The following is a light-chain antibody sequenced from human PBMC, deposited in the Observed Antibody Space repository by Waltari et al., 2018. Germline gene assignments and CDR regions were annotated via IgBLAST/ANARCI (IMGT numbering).Light chain of an antibody. V-gene: IGLV2-8*01. J-gene: IGLJ1*01. CDR2: EVS. CDR3: SSYAGNNIYV. Sequence: QSALTQPHSASGSPGPSVTISCTGTRRDVGEYNNVSWYQQYHGKAPNLMISEVSKRPSGVPYRFSGSKSGNTAPLTVSGLQAEDEADYYCSSYAGNNIYVFGAGTKVTVL. CDR1: RRDVGEYNN.